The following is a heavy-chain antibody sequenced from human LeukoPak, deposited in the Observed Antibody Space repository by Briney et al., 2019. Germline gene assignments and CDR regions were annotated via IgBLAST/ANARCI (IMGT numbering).Heavy chain of an antibody. D-gene: IGHD4-11*01. J-gene: IGHJ6*02. CDR2: IYYSGST. CDR3: ARDFLVPVPVHSNPDRGYYYYYGMDV. V-gene: IGHV4-30-4*01. Sequence: SETLSLTYTVSGGSTSSGDYYWSWIRQPPGKGLEWIGYIYYSGSTYYNPTLKSRVTISVDTSKNQFSLKLSSVTAADTAVYYCARDFLVPVPVHSNPDRGYYYYYGMDVWGQGTTVTVSS. CDR1: GGSTSSGDYY.